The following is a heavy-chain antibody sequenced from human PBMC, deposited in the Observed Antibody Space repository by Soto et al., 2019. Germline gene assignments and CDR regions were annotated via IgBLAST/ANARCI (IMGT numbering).Heavy chain of an antibody. CDR2: IYPGDSDT. CDR3: ARHDGRYYYGSAMDV. D-gene: IGHD3-10*01. J-gene: IGHJ6*03. V-gene: IGHV5-51*01. Sequence: GESLKISCKGSGYSFTSYWIGWVRQMPGKGLEWMGIIYPGDSDTRYSPSFQGQVTISADKSISTAYLQWSSLKASDTAMYYCARHDGRYYYGSAMDVWGKGTTVTVSS. CDR1: GYSFTSYW.